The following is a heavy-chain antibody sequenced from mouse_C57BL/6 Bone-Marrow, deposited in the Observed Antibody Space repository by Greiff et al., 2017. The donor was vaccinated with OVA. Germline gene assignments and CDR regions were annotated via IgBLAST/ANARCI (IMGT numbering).Heavy chain of an antibody. CDR3: TSDYGSSAWCAY. D-gene: IGHD1-1*01. CDR1: GFNIKDDY. J-gene: IGHJ3*01. Sequence: VQLQQSGAELVRPGASVKLSCTASGFNIKDDYMHWVKQRPEQGLEWIGWIDPENGDTDYASKFQGKATMTADTSSNTAYLQLSSLTSEDTAVYYCTSDYGSSAWCAYWGQGTLVTVSA. V-gene: IGHV14-4*01. CDR2: IDPENGDT.